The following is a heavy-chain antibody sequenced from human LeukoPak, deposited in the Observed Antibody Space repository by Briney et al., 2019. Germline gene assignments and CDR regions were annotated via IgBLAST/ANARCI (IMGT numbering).Heavy chain of an antibody. D-gene: IGHD3-22*01. Sequence: SWVRQAPGKGLDWVSAISGSGGSTYYADSVKGRFTISRDNSKNTLYLQMNSLRAEDTAVYYCARGEWFLPRFDYWGQGTVVTVSS. CDR2: ISGSGGST. V-gene: IGHV3-23*01. CDR3: ARGEWFLPRFDY. J-gene: IGHJ4*02.